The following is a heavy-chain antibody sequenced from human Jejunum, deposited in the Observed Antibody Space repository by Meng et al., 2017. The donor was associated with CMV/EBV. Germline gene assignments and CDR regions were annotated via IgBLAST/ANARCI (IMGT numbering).Heavy chain of an antibody. Sequence: GFTFTSYSFNWVRQAPGKGLEWLSYISSTSTYIYHADSVKGRFTISRDNVKNSVYLQMNSLRAEDTAVYYCARAVDYGDPNWFDAWGQGTRVTVSS. V-gene: IGHV3-21*01. CDR3: ARAVDYGDPNWFDA. CDR2: ISSTSTYI. D-gene: IGHD4-17*01. J-gene: IGHJ5*02. CDR1: GFTFTSYS.